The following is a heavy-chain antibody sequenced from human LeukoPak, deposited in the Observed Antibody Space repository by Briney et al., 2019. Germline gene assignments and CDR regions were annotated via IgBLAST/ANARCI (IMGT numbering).Heavy chain of an antibody. D-gene: IGHD6-19*01. CDR3: AKGLAVAGAHYFDY. J-gene: IGHJ4*02. Sequence: GGSLRLSCAASGFTFDDYGMSWVRQAPGKGLEWVSAISGSGGSTYYADSVKGRFTISRDNSKNTLYLQMNSLRAEDTAVYYCAKGLAVAGAHYFDYWGQGTLVTVSS. CDR2: ISGSGGST. CDR1: GFTFDDYG. V-gene: IGHV3-23*01.